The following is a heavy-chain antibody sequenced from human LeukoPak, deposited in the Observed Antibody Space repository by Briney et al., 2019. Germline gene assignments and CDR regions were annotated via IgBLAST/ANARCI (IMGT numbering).Heavy chain of an antibody. J-gene: IGHJ4*02. V-gene: IGHV5-51*01. Sequence: GESLKISCKSSGYSFSSYWIAWVRQMPGKGLEWMGIIFPGDSDTRYSPSFQGQVTISADKSISTAYLHWTSLKASDTAMYYCARRRDLYSGSYYPFDYWGQGTLVTVSS. CDR1: GYSFSSYW. D-gene: IGHD1-26*01. CDR2: IFPGDSDT. CDR3: ARRRDLYSGSYYPFDY.